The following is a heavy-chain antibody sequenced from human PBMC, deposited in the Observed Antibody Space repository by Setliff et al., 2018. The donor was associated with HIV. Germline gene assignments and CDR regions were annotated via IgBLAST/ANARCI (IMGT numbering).Heavy chain of an antibody. V-gene: IGHV4-59*12. CDR2: IYYSGST. CDR3: SRTTVVAVPAANYYFDP. J-gene: IGHJ4*02. D-gene: IGHD2-2*01. Sequence: SETLSLTCTVSGGSISSYYWSWIRQPPGKGLEWIGYIYYSGSTNYNPSLKSRVTILVDTSTNQFSLNVRSVTVADTAVYYCSRTTVVAVPAANYYFDPWGQGTLVTVSS. CDR1: GGSISSYY.